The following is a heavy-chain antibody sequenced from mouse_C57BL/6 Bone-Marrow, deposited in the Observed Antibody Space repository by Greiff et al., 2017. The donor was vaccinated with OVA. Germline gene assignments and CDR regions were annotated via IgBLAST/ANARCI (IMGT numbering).Heavy chain of an antibody. J-gene: IGHJ3*01. CDR3: ARDSPWFAY. CDR2: ISDGGSYT. CDR1: GFTFSSYS. V-gene: IGHV5-4*03. Sequence: EVKVVESGGGLVKPGGSLKLSCAASGFTFSSYSMYWVRQTPEKRLEWVATISDGGSYTYYQDNVKGRFTITRDKAKNNLYLQLSHLKSEETAMDYCARDSPWFAYWGQGTLVTVSA.